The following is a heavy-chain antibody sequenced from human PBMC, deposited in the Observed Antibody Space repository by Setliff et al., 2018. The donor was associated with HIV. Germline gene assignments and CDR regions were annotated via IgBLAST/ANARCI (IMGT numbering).Heavy chain of an antibody. V-gene: IGHV4-30-4*08. CDR2: TCYTGDT. CDR3: ARMSISASVYFDY. D-gene: IGHD2-2*01. J-gene: IGHJ4*02. Sequence: PSETLSLTCSVSGGSITNGDHYWAWIRQSPGKGLEWIGYTCYTGDTYYSSSFEIRVVISPDTSNNQFSLRVRSVTAADTALYFCARMSISASVYFDYWGQGTLVTVSS. CDR1: GGSITNGDHY.